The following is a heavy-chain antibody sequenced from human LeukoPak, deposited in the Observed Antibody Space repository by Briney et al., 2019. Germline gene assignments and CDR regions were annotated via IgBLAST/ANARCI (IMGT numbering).Heavy chain of an antibody. D-gene: IGHD6-19*01. CDR3: AKSPDVAGTGRFDY. Sequence: GGSLRLSCAGSGFTFSSYAMNWVRQAPGKGLEWVSSISGSGGSTYYADSVKGRFSISRDDSKNTLYLQMNSLRAEDTAVYYCAKSPDVAGTGRFDYWGQGTLVTVSS. CDR2: ISGSGGST. V-gene: IGHV3-23*01. J-gene: IGHJ4*02. CDR1: GFTFSSYA.